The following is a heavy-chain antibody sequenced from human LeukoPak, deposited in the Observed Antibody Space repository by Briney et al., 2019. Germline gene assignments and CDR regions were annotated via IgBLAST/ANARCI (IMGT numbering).Heavy chain of an antibody. J-gene: IGHJ5*02. V-gene: IGHV4-59*01. CDR2: IYYSGSN. CDR1: GGSISSYY. CDR3: ARVASGSYYNWFDP. D-gene: IGHD1-26*01. Sequence: SETLSLTCTVSGGSISSYYWSWIRQPPGKGLEWIGYIYYSGSNNYNPSLKSRVTISVDTSKNQFSLKLSSVTAADTAVYYCARVASGSYYNWFDPWGQGTLVTVSS.